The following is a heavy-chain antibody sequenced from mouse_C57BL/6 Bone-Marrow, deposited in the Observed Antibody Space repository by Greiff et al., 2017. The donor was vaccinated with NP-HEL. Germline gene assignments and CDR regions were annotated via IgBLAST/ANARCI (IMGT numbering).Heavy chain of an antibody. Sequence: QVQLKQPGAELVRPGSSVKLSCKASGYTFTSYWMDWVKQRPGQGLEWIGNIYPSDSETHYNQKFKDKATLTVDKSSSTAYMKLSSLTSEDSAVYYCEIRGVLYYWGQGTTLTVSS. CDR3: EIRGVLYY. CDR2: IYPSDSET. CDR1: GYTFTSYW. V-gene: IGHV1-61*01. J-gene: IGHJ2*01.